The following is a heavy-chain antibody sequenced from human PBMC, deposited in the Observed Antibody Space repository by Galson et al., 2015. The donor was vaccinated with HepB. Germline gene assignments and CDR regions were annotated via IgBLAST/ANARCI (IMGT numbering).Heavy chain of an antibody. CDR2: IIPILGIA. D-gene: IGHD3-10*01. CDR1: GGTFSSYA. CDR3: ARGPQTGVFDY. V-gene: IGHV1-69*04. J-gene: IGHJ4*02. Sequence: SVKVSCKASGGTFSSYAISWVRQAPGQGLEWMGRIIPILGIANYAQKFQGRVTITADKSTSTAYMELSSLRSEDTAVYYCARGPQTGVFDYWGQGTLVTVSS.